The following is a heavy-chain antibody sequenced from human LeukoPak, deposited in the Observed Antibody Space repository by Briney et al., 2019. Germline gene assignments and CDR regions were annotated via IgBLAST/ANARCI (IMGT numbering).Heavy chain of an antibody. J-gene: IGHJ5*02. CDR2: ISYDGSNK. CDR1: GFTFSSYG. D-gene: IGHD6-19*01. V-gene: IGHV3-30*03. Sequence: GGSLRLSCAASGFTFSSYGMHWVRQAPGKGLEWVAVISYDGSNKYYADSVKGRFTISRDNSKNTLYLQMNSLRAEDTAVYYCARDIRVAVAGTRGYNWFDPWGQGTLVTVSS. CDR3: ARDIRVAVAGTRGYNWFDP.